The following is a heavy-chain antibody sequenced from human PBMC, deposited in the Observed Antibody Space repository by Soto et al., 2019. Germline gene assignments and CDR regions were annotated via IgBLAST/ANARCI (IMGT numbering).Heavy chain of an antibody. Sequence: QVHLVQSGAEVKRSGSSVRVSCTASGGTFSNDALTWVRQAPGQGLEWLGRIIPFFGTPDYAQSFQGRLTITADESTGTAHMDLSRLRSDGTTVYYCAREVVTETTLGNFDYWRQGTQVTVS. V-gene: IGHV1-69*01. J-gene: IGHJ4*02. CDR1: GGTFSNDA. D-gene: IGHD2-21*02. CDR3: AREVVTETTLGNFDY. CDR2: IIPFFGTP.